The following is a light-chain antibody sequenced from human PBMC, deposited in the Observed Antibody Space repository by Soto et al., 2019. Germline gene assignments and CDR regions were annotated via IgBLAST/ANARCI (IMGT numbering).Light chain of an antibody. V-gene: IGLV2-14*01. CDR3: SSYSTTGSPHVL. J-gene: IGLJ2*01. Sequence: QSALTQPASVSGSPGQSITISCTGTSSDVGRYNYVSWYQQHPGKAPKLLIYEVTYRPSGVSTRFSASKSGSTASLTISGIQPEDEADYYCSSYSTTGSPHVLFGGGTQLTVL. CDR2: EVT. CDR1: SSDVGRYNY.